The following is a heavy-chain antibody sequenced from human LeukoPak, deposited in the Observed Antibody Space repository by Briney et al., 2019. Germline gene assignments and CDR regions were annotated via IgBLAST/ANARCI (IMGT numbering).Heavy chain of an antibody. J-gene: IGHJ4*02. D-gene: IGHD3-22*01. Sequence: QLWGSLRLSCAASGFPFSSYAMSWVRQAPGKGLEWVSAISGRGGSTYYADSVKGRFTISRDNSKKTLYLQMNSLRAEDTAVYYCAKDSSYDSSGYYYRSLGGFDYWGQGTLVTVSS. CDR3: AKDSSYDSSGYYYRSLGGFDY. CDR2: ISGRGGST. V-gene: IGHV3-23*01. CDR1: GFPFSSYA.